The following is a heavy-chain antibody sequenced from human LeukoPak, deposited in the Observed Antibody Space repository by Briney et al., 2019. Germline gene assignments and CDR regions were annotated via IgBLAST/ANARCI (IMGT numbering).Heavy chain of an antibody. D-gene: IGHD2-2*02. V-gene: IGHV4-39*07. CDR3: ARRPIVVVPAAIPRKHNWFDP. Sequence: SETLSLTCTVSGGSISSSSYYWGWIRQPPGKGLEWIGEINHSGSTNYNPSLKSRVTISVDTSKNQFSLKLSSVTAADTAVYYCARRPIVVVPAAIPRKHNWFDPWGQGTLVTVSS. CDR2: INHSGST. CDR1: GGSISSSSYY. J-gene: IGHJ5*02.